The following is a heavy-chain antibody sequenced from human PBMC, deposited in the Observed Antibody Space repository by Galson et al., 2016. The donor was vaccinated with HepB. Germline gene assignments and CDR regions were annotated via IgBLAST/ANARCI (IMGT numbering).Heavy chain of an antibody. CDR2: IIPIFGTA. Sequence: SVKVSCKASGGTFSSYAISWVRQAPGQGLEWMGGIIPIFGTANYARKFQGRVTITADESTSTAYMELSSLRSEDTAVYYCARGLGTIFGVVITDYYYYGMDVWGQGTTVTVSS. D-gene: IGHD3-3*01. J-gene: IGHJ6*02. CDR3: ARGLGTIFGVVITDYYYYGMDV. CDR1: GGTFSSYA. V-gene: IGHV1-69*13.